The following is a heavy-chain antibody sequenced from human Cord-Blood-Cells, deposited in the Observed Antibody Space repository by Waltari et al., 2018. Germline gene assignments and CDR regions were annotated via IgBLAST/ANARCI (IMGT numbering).Heavy chain of an antibody. J-gene: IGHJ4*02. D-gene: IGHD3-9*01. Sequence: QLQLQASGPGLVKPSETLSLTCTGSGGSLSSSSYSWGWIRQPPGKGLEWIGSIYYSGSTYYNPSLKSRVTISVDTSKNQFSLKLSSVTAADTAVYYCARHMGYDILTGYYDYWGQGTLVTVSS. CDR1: GGSLSSSSYS. CDR3: ARHMGYDILTGYYDY. CDR2: IYYSGST. V-gene: IGHV4-39*07.